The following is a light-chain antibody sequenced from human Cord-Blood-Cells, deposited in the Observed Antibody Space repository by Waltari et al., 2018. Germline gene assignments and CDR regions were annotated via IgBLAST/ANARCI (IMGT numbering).Light chain of an antibody. CDR2: QVS. Sequence: QSALTQPPSASGSPGQSVTISCPGTSSDVGGFNYVPCYQQHPGKAPKLMIYQVSKRPSGVPDRFSGSKSGNTASLTVSGLQAEDEADYYCSSYAGSNNVVFGGGTKLTVL. CDR3: SSYAGSNNVV. V-gene: IGLV2-8*01. J-gene: IGLJ2*01. CDR1: SSDVGGFNY.